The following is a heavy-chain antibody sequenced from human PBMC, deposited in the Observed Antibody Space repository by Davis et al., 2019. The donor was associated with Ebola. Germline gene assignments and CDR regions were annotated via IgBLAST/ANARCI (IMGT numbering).Heavy chain of an antibody. D-gene: IGHD6-19*01. CDR3: ARGRDSGWPFDY. V-gene: IGHV1-2*06. CDR2: INPNSGGT. CDR1: GYTFTGYY. J-gene: IGHJ4*02. Sequence: AASVKVSCKASGYTFTGYYMHWVRQAPGQGLEWMGRINPNSGGTNYAQKFQGRVTMTRDTSISTAYMELSRLRSDDTAVYYCARGRDSGWPFDYWGQGTLVTVSS.